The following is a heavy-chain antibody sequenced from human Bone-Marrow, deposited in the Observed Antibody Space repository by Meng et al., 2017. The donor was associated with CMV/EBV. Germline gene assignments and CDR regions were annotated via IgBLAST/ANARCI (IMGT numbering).Heavy chain of an antibody. J-gene: IGHJ4*02. CDR2: IYYSGST. CDR3: ATLSGYSYVDY. V-gene: IGHV4-39*07. Sequence: QLQVQESGPGLVKPSETLSLTCTVSGGSISSSSYYWGWIRQPPGKGLEWIGSIYYSGSTYYNPSLKSRVTISVDTSKNQFSLKLSSVTAADTAVYYCATLSGYSYVDYWGQGTLVTVSS. D-gene: IGHD5-18*01. CDR1: GGSISSSSYY.